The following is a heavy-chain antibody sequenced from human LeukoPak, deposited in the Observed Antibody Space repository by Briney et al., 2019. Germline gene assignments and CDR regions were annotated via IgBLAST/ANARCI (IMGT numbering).Heavy chain of an antibody. J-gene: IGHJ6*03. CDR2: INHSGGT. V-gene: IGHV4-34*01. CDR1: GGSFSGYY. CDR3: ARGNHYDFWSGYYYYYMDV. D-gene: IGHD3-3*01. Sequence: PSETLSLTCAVYGGSFSGYYWSWIRQPPGKGLEWIGEINHSGGTNYNPSLKSRVTISVDTSKNQFSLKLSSVTAADTAVYYCARGNHYDFWSGYYYYYMDVWGKGTTVTVSS.